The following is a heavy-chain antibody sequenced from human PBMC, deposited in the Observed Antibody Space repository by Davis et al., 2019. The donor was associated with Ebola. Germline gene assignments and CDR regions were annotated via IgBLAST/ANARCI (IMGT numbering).Heavy chain of an antibody. CDR1: GGSIRSNSYW. CDR3: ARGVYGAFFDS. J-gene: IGHJ4*02. Sequence: PSETLSLTCPVSGGSIRSNSYWWGWIRQPPGKGLEWIGTIYYNGSTYYNPSLKSRVTISVDTSKNQFSLKLRSVTAADTAVYYCARGVYGAFFDSWGQGALVTVSS. D-gene: IGHD4-17*01. V-gene: IGHV4-39*07. CDR2: IYYNGST.